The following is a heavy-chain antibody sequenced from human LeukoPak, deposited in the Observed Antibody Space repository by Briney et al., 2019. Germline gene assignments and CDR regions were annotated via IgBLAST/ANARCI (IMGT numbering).Heavy chain of an antibody. CDR2: INPNSGGT. Sequence: GASVKVSCKASGYTFTGYYMHWVRQAPGQGLEWMGWINPNSGGTNYAQKFQGRVTMTRDTSISTAYMELSRLRSDDTAVYYCARDRGSIAAAGSINYWGQGTLVTVSS. CDR1: GYTFTGYY. CDR3: ARDRGSIAAAGSINY. V-gene: IGHV1-2*02. D-gene: IGHD6-13*01. J-gene: IGHJ4*02.